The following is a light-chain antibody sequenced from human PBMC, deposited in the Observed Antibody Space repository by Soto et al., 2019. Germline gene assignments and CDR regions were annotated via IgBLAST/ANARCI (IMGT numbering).Light chain of an antibody. CDR2: GAA. V-gene: IGKV3-15*01. CDR1: DNVRTK. CDR3: HQNNRWPHIT. J-gene: IGKJ5*01. Sequence: DIVITQSPAILSVSTGEGASISCRASDNVRTKLGWYQQTSGQAPRLLIFGAATRATGGTDRVSGSGSGTQFTLTISRLQSEDSSVSFCHQNNRWPHITFGQGTRLEIK.